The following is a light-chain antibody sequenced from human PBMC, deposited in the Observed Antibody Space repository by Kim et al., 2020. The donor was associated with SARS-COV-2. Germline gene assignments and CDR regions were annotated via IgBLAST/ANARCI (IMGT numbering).Light chain of an antibody. J-gene: IGLJ1*01. Sequence: QSVLTQPPSASGTPGQRVTISCSGSSSSIGSNYVSWYQQLPGTTLKLLIYRNNQRPSGVPDRFSGSKSGTSASLAISGLRSEDEADYYCAAWDDSLSGRVFGTGTKVTVL. V-gene: IGLV1-47*01. CDR2: RNN. CDR1: SSSIGSNY. CDR3: AAWDDSLSGRV.